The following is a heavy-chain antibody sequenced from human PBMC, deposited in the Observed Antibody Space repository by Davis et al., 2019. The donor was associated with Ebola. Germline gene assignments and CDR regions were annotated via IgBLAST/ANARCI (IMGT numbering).Heavy chain of an antibody. J-gene: IGHJ6*02. V-gene: IGHV4-39*07. CDR3: ASGSNYQYYYYGMDV. CDR1: GGSISSSSYY. CDR2: IYYSGST. D-gene: IGHD4-11*01. Sequence: SETLSLTCTVSGGSISSSSYYWGWIRQPPGKGLEWIGSIYYSGSTNYNPSLKSRVTISVDTSKNQFSLKLSSVTAADTAVYYCASGSNYQYYYYGMDVWGQGTTVTVSS.